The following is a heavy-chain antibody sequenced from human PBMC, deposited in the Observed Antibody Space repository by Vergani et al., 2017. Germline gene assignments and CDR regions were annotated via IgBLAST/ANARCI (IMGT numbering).Heavy chain of an antibody. D-gene: IGHD6-19*01. J-gene: IGHJ5*02. Sequence: QLQLQESGPGLVKPSATLSLTCSVSGASIRSSNYYWGWIRQPPGKGLEWIASIYYSGSTYYNPSLKSRVTISVDTSKNQFSLKLSSVTAADTAVYFCARHSTKEWLVKLGWSDPWSQGILVTVSS. V-gene: IGHV4-39*01. CDR3: ARHSTKEWLVKLGWSDP. CDR1: GASIRSSNYY. CDR2: IYYSGST.